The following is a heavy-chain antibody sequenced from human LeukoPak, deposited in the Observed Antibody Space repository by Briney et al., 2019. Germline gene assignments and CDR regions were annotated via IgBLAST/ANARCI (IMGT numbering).Heavy chain of an antibody. CDR3: ARRRGHDAFDI. V-gene: IGHV3-7*01. CDR2: IKQDGSKK. D-gene: IGHD3-10*01. J-gene: IGHJ3*02. CDR1: GFTFTNYW. Sequence: PGGSLRLSCAASGFTFTNYWMSWVRQAPGKGLEWVANIKQDGSKKEYVDSVKGRFTISRDNAKNSLYLQMNSLRAEDTAVYYCARRRGHDAFDIWGQGTMVTVSS.